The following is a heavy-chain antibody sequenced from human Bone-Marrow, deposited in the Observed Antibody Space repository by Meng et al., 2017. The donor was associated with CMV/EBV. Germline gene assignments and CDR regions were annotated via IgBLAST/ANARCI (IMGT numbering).Heavy chain of an antibody. V-gene: IGHV4-34*01. D-gene: IGHD3-22*01. CDR3: ARDRGDYYDSSGYFDY. Sequence: SETLSLTCAVYGPGGSNRNYYWNWLRQPPGKGLEWIGEINHDGTKNYNPSLKSRVTISVDTSKNQFSLKLTSVTAADTAVYYCARDRGDYYDSSGYFDYWGQGTLVTVSS. CDR2: INHDGTK. J-gene: IGHJ4*02. CDR1: GPGGSNRNYY.